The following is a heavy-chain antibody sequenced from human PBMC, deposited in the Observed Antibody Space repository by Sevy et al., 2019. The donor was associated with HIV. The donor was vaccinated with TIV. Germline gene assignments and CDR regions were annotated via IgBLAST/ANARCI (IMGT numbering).Heavy chain of an antibody. J-gene: IGHJ3*02. CDR3: ARDHEPGGDAFDI. CDR1: GFTVSSNY. V-gene: IGHV3-53*01. CDR2: IYSGGST. D-gene: IGHD3-10*01. Sequence: GSLRLSCAASGFTVSSNYMSWVRQAPGKGLEWVSVIYSGGSTYYADSVKGRFTISRDNAKNSLYLQMNSLRAEDTAVYYCARDHEPGGDAFDIWGQGTMVTVSS.